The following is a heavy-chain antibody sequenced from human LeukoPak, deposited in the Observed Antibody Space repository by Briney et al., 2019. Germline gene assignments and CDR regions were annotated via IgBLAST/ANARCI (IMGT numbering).Heavy chain of an antibody. CDR2: IGTAGDT. Sequence: SGGSLRLSCAASGFTFSSYDMHWVRQATGKGLEWVSAIGTAGDTYYPGSVKGRFTISRENAKNSLYLQMNSLRAEDTAVYYCAAEGVVEADNYDAFDIWGQGTMVTVSS. V-gene: IGHV3-13*01. D-gene: IGHD1-26*01. CDR1: GFTFSSYD. CDR3: AAEGVVEADNYDAFDI. J-gene: IGHJ3*02.